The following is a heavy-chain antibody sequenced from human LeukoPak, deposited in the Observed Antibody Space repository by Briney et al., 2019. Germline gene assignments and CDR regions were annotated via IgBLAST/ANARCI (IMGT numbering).Heavy chain of an antibody. J-gene: IGHJ4*02. D-gene: IGHD5-18*01. Sequence: SETPSLTCAVYGGSFSGYYWSWIRQPPGKGLEWIGEINHSGSTNYNPSLKSRVTISVDTSKNQFSLKLSSVTAADTAVYYCASRGIYVDTAMVIFDYWGQGTLVTVSS. CDR1: GGSFSGYY. CDR3: ASRGIYVDTAMVIFDY. CDR2: INHSGST. V-gene: IGHV4-34*01.